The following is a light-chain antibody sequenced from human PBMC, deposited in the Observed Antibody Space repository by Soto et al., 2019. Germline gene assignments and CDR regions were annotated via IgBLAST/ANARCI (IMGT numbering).Light chain of an antibody. CDR1: QSVRSNY. J-gene: IGKJ1*01. V-gene: IGKV3-20*01. Sequence: VLTQSPGTLSLSPGERATLSCRASQSVRSNYLAWYQKRPGQAPRLLIYGASSRDTGIPDRFSGSGSGTDFTLTISRLEPEDFAVYYCQQDSGSPWTFGLGTKVEIK. CDR3: QQDSGSPWT. CDR2: GAS.